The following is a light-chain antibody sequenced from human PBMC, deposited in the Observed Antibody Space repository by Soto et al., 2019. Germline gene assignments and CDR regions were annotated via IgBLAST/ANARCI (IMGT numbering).Light chain of an antibody. CDR2: GAS. CDR1: QSVSDNH. J-gene: IGKJ3*01. Sequence: EIVLTQSPGTLSLSPGERATLSCRASQSVSDNHLAWYHQKPGQPPRLLIYGASNRATGIPARFSGHGSGTDFTLAISILEPEDFATYYCHHYDRSPIFTFGPGTKVDI. CDR3: HHYDRSPIFT. V-gene: IGKV3-20*01.